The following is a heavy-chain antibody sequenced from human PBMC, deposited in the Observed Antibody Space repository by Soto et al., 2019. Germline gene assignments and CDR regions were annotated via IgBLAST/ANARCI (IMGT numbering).Heavy chain of an antibody. CDR1: GGSFSGYY. J-gene: IGHJ6*02. V-gene: IGHV4-34*01. CDR3: XXXXXXXXXXXXXXXXMDV. Sequence: QVQLQQWGAGLLKPSETLSLTCAVYGGSFSGYYWSWIRQPPGKGLEWIGEINHSGSTNYNPSLKSRVTISVDTSKNQFSLKLSSVTAXDXAXXXXXXXXXXXXXXXXXXXXMDVWGQGTTVTVSS. CDR2: INHSGST.